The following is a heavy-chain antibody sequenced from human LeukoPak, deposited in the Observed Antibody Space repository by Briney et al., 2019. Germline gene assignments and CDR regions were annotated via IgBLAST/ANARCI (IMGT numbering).Heavy chain of an antibody. J-gene: IGHJ4*02. CDR1: GFSFGSFD. V-gene: IGHV3-64D*09. CDR2: ISSNGGRT. D-gene: IGHD2-2*01. Sequence: GGSLRLSCSASGFSFGSFDMHWVRQAPGKGLEYVSAISSNGGRTYYADSVKGRFTISRDNSKNTLYLQMSSLRAEDTAVYYCVNPYCTSSTCCPNWGQGTLVTVSS. CDR3: VNPYCTSSTCCPN.